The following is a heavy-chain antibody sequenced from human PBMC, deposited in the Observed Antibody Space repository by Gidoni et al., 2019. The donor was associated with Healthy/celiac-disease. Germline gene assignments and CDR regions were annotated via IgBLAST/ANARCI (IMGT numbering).Heavy chain of an antibody. D-gene: IGHD1-26*01. J-gene: IGHJ4*02. CDR2: IYYSGST. Sequence: QLQLQESGPGLVKPSETLSLTCTVSGGSISSSSYYWGWIRQPPGKGLEWIGSIYYSGSTYYNPSLKSRVTISVDTSKNQFSLKLSSVTAADTAVYYCASQGIVGARDYWGQGTLVTVSS. CDR3: ASQGIVGARDY. CDR1: GGSISSSSYY. V-gene: IGHV4-39*01.